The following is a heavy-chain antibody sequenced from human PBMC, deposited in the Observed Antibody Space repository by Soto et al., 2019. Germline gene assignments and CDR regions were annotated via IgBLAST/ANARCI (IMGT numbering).Heavy chain of an antibody. Sequence: SQTLSLTCAISGDTVSSNSAAWNWIRQSPSRGLEWLGRTYYRSNWYKDYAVSVRSRVNMNPDTSKNQFSLQLNSVTPEDTAVYYCARDHYYDSSGYSDAFDIWGQGTMVTVSS. CDR3: ARDHYYDSSGYSDAFDI. V-gene: IGHV6-1*01. D-gene: IGHD3-22*01. J-gene: IGHJ3*02. CDR1: GDTVSSNSAA. CDR2: TYYRSNWYK.